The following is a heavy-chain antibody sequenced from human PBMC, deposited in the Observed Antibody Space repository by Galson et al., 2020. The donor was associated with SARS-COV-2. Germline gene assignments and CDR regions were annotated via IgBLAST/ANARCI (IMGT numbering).Heavy chain of an antibody. Sequence: ESLKISCAASGFTFSSYAMYWVRQAPGKGLEWVSIISGSGDSAYYADSVQGRSTISRDNSKTTLYLQMNGLRAEDTAVYYCAKGGRGVSTMLNWGQGTLVTVS. CDR3: AKGGRGVSTMLN. CDR1: GFTFSSYA. CDR2: ISGSGDSA. V-gene: IGHV3-23*01. J-gene: IGHJ4*02. D-gene: IGHD5-12*01.